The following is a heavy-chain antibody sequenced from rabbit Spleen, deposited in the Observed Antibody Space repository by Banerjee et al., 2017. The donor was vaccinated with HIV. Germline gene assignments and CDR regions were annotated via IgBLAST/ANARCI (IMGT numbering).Heavy chain of an antibody. J-gene: IGHJ6*01. CDR2: INAVTGKA. CDR3: ARDGVPGFGFMAFEL. Sequence: QEQLVESGGGLVKPEGSLKLSCTASGFSFSNKAVMCWVRQAPGKGLEWIACINAVTGKAVYASWAKGRFTITRSTSLNTVTLQLNSLTAADTATYFCARDGVPGFGFMAFELWGPGTLVTVS. CDR1: GFSFSNKA. V-gene: IGHV1S47*01. D-gene: IGHD3-1*01.